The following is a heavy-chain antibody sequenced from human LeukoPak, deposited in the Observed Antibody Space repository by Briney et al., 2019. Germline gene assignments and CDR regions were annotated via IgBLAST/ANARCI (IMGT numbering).Heavy chain of an antibody. Sequence: ASVKVSCKASGYTFTGYYMHWVRQAPGQGLEWMGWINPNSGGTNYAQKFQGRVTMTRDTSISTAYMELSRLRSDDTAVYYCARPIGTYSSSSYYFDYWGQGTLVTVSS. V-gene: IGHV1-2*02. CDR3: ARPIGTYSSSSYYFDY. D-gene: IGHD6-6*01. CDR1: GYTFTGYY. J-gene: IGHJ4*02. CDR2: INPNSGGT.